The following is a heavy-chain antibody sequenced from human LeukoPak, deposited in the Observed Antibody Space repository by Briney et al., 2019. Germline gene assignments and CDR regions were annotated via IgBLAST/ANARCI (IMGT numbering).Heavy chain of an antibody. CDR1: GDSISSPNW. CDR2: IYHSGSI. CDR3: AREGSGWYVRYFDY. J-gene: IGHJ4*02. D-gene: IGHD6-19*01. Sequence: ASETLSLTCTVSGDSISSPNWWGWVRQPPGKGLEWIGEIYHSGSIHYNPSLQSRVTLSVDNSKNQFSLRLSSVTAADTAVYYCAREGSGWYVRYFDYWGQGTLVTVSS. V-gene: IGHV4-4*02.